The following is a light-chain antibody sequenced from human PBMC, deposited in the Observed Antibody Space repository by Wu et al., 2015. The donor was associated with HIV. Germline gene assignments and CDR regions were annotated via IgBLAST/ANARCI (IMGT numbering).Light chain of an antibody. CDR1: QGISSY. J-gene: IGKJ4*01. Sequence: IHLTQSPSSLSASVGDRVTITCRASQGISSYLAWYQQKPGKAPNLLIYAASTLQSGVPSRFSGSGSGTDFTLTISSLQPEDFATYYCQQLNSYPDFGGGTEVEIK. CDR3: QQLNSYPD. V-gene: IGKV1-9*01. CDR2: AAS.